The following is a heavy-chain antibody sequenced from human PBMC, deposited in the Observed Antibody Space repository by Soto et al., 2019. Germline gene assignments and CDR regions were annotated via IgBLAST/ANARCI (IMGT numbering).Heavy chain of an antibody. D-gene: IGHD3-10*01. CDR3: GWGGNFFLY. CDR1: GFTFSTYW. CDR2: LDQDGSER. Sequence: EVQLVESGGGLVQPGGSLRLSCAASGFTFSTYWMTWVRRPPGKGLEWVANLDQDGSERYYVDSVRGRFTISRDNAKNSLYLKRNRRGAGDAAFFFCGWGGNFFLYGGQGPLV. V-gene: IGHV3-7*04. J-gene: IGHJ4*02.